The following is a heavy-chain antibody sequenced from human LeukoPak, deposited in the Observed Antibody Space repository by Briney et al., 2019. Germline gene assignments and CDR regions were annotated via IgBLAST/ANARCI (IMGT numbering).Heavy chain of an antibody. V-gene: IGHV1-8*01. Sequence: ASVKVSCKASGYTFTSYDINWVRQATGQGLEWMGWMNPNSGNTGYAQKFQGRVTMTRNTSISTAYMELSSLRSEDTAVYYCGKGGRSSGWYGAHDDFDIWGQGTMVTVSS. J-gene: IGHJ3*02. CDR3: GKGGRSSGWYGAHDDFDI. CDR2: MNPNSGNT. CDR1: GYTFTSYD. D-gene: IGHD6-19*01.